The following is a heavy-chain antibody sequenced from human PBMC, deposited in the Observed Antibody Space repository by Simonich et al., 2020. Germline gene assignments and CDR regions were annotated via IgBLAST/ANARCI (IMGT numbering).Heavy chain of an antibody. CDR1: GFTFSSYA. CDR2: ISYDGSNK. D-gene: IGHD7-27*01. Sequence: QVQLVESGGGVVQPGRSLRLSCAASGFTFSSYAMPWVPQAPGKGLDGVAVISYDGSNKYYADSVKGRFTIARDNSKNTLYLQMNSLRAEDTAVYYCARDRNWGWFDPWGQGTLVTVSS. V-gene: IGHV3-30*07. J-gene: IGHJ5*02. CDR3: ARDRNWGWFDP.